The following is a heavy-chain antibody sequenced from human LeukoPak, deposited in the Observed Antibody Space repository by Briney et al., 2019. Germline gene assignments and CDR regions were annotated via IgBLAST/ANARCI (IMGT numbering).Heavy chain of an antibody. J-gene: IGHJ4*02. CDR1: GGSISSYY. Sequence: PSGTLSLTCTVSGGSISSYYWSWIRRPAGKGLEWIGRIYTSGSTNYNPSLKSRVSMSVDTSKNQFSLKLSSVTAADTAVYYCARDLYYYDSSGYALGYWGQGTLVTVSS. CDR3: ARDLYYYDSSGYALGY. D-gene: IGHD3-22*01. V-gene: IGHV4-4*07. CDR2: IYTSGST.